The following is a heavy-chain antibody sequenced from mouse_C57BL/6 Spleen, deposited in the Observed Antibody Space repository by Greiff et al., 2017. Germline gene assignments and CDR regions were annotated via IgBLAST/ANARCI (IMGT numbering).Heavy chain of an antibody. CDR3: ARYDYDDYYAMDY. J-gene: IGHJ4*01. CDR2: ISSGSSTI. Sequence: DVMLVESGGGLVKPGGSLKLSCAASGFTFSDYGMHWVRQAPEKGLEWVAYISSGSSTIYYADTVKGRFTISRDNAKNTLFLQMTSLRSEDTAMYYCARYDYDDYYAMDYWGQGTSVTVSS. V-gene: IGHV5-17*01. D-gene: IGHD2-4*01. CDR1: GFTFSDYG.